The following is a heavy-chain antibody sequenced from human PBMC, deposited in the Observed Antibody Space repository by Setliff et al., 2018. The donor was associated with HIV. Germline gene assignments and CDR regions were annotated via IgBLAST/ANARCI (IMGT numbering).Heavy chain of an antibody. J-gene: IGHJ5*01. CDR1: GGSFSGYY. D-gene: IGHD3-22*01. V-gene: IGHV4-34*01. CDR3: ARSVRRRTVTMRVGRFDS. CDR2: INHSGST. Sequence: SETLSLTCAVSGGSFSGYYWSWIRQPPGKGLEWIGDINHSGSTNYNPSLKSRVTIAVDTSKNQFSLKLSSVTAADAAVYYCARSVRRRTVTMRVGRFDSWGQGALVTVSS.